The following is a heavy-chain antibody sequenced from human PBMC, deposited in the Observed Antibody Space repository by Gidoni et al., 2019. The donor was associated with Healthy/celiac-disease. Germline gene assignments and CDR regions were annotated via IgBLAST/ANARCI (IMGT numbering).Heavy chain of an antibody. CDR1: GFSLSTSGVG. CDR3: AHSVSAAAGTTFYFDY. Sequence: QITLKESGPTLVKPTQTLTLTCTFSGFSLSTSGVGLGWIRQPPGKALEWLALIYWDDDKRYSPSLKSRLTITKDTSKNQVVLTMTNMDPVDTATYYCAHSVSAAAGTTFYFDYWGQGTLVTVSS. V-gene: IGHV2-5*02. J-gene: IGHJ4*02. D-gene: IGHD6-13*01. CDR2: IYWDDDK.